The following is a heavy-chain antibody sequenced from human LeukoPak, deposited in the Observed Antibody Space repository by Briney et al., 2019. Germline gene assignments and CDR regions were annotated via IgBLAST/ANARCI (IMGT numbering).Heavy chain of an antibody. CDR1: GSTFSSYA. CDR2: ISGSGGST. V-gene: IGHV3-23*01. Sequence: PGGSLRLSCAASGSTFSSYAMSWVRQAPGKGPEWVSAISGSGGSTYYADSVKGRFTISRDNSKNTLYLQMNSLRAEDTAVYYCAKVATKGDNRRDFDYWGQGTLVTVSS. J-gene: IGHJ4*02. D-gene: IGHD5-12*01. CDR3: AKVATKGDNRRDFDY.